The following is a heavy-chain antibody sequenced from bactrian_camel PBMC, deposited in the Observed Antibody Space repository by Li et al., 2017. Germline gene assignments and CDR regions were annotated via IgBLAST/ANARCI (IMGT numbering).Heavy chain of an antibody. D-gene: IGHD6*01. CDR2: INSGGDST. Sequence: VQLVESGGGLVQPGGSLRLSCTASGFTFSNAAMTWVRQAPGKGLEWVSFINSGGDSTLYADSVKGRFTISRDNAKNTLYLQMNSLKTEDTALYYCARWGNTWWDFRYWGQGTQVTVS. V-gene: IGHV3S42*01. CDR3: ARWGNTWWDFRY. CDR1: GFTFSNAA. J-gene: IGHJ6*01.